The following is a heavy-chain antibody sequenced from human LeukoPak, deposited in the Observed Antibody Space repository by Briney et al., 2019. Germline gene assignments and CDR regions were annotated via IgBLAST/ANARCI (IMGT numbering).Heavy chain of an antibody. D-gene: IGHD3-16*01. J-gene: IGHJ3*01. CDR3: ARVRGGSLNAFDV. CDR2: IKQDGSEK. Sequence: GGSLRLSCAASGFTFSSYEMNWVRQAPGKGLEWVANIKQDGSEKYYVDSVKGRFTISRDNAKTSLYLQMNSLRAEDTAMYYCARVRGGSLNAFDVWGQGTMVTVSS. CDR1: GFTFSSYE. V-gene: IGHV3-7*01.